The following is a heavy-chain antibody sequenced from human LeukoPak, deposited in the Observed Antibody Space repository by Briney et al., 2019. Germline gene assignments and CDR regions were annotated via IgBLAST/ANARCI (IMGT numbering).Heavy chain of an antibody. Sequence: PGGSLRLSCVTSGFTFSGYWMSWVRQAPGKGLEWVANINEDENIRHYVDSVKGRFTISRDNAKNSVFLQMNSPRDEDTALYYCATSDDSSGSDWGQGTLVTVSS. CDR3: ATSDDSSGSD. V-gene: IGHV3-7*01. D-gene: IGHD3-22*01. J-gene: IGHJ4*02. CDR1: GFTFSGYW. CDR2: INEDENIR.